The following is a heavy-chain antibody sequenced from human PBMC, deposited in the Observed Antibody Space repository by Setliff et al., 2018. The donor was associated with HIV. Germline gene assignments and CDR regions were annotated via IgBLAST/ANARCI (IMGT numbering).Heavy chain of an antibody. Sequence: PGESLKISCKASGYTFTNYWIGWVRQLPGKGLEWMGIFYPGDSDARYSPSFQGQITFSADKSVTTAYLQWSSLKASETAMYYCARLGGICSGGSCTALAYTMDVWGQGTTVTVSS. CDR3: ARLGGICSGGSCTALAYTMDV. V-gene: IGHV5-51*01. CDR1: GYTFTNYW. D-gene: IGHD2-15*01. CDR2: FYPGDSDA. J-gene: IGHJ6*02.